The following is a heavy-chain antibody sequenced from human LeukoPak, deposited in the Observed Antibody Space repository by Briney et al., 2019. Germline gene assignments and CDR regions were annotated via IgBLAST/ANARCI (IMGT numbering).Heavy chain of an antibody. CDR3: ARGTGTTAYFDY. CDR2: ISSSSSYT. CDR1: GFTFSDYY. Sequence: SGRSLRLSCEASGFTFSDYYMSWVRQAPGKGLEWVSYISSSSSYTKYADSVKGRFTISRDNAKNSLYLQVNSLRAEDTAVYYCARGTGTTAYFDYWGQGTLVTVSS. D-gene: IGHD1-1*01. J-gene: IGHJ4*02. V-gene: IGHV3-11*06.